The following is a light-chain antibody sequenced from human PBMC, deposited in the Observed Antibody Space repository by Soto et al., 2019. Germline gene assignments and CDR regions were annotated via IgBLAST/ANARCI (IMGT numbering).Light chain of an antibody. V-gene: IGKV3-20*01. CDR1: QSVSSSS. CDR3: QQYGSSPWT. J-gene: IGKJ1*01. Sequence: EIVLTQSPGTLSLPPGERATLSCRASQSVSSSSLAWYQQKPGQAPRLLIYGASSRATGIPDRFSGSGSGTDFTLTISRLEPEDFAVYYCQQYGSSPWTFGQGTKV. CDR2: GAS.